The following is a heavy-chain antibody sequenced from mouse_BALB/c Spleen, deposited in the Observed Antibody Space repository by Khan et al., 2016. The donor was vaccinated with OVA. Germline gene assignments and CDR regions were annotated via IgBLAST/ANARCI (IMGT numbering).Heavy chain of an antibody. CDR1: GYSITSNYA. CDR3: ARGNYDGYALDY. Sequence: EVQLQESGPGLVKPSQSLSLTCTVTGYSITSNYAWNWIRQFPGNKLEWMGYISYSGSTNYNPSLKSRISITRDTSKNQFFLQLNSVTTEDTATYYWARGNYDGYALDYWGQGTSITVSS. J-gene: IGHJ4*01. V-gene: IGHV3-2*02. CDR2: ISYSGST. D-gene: IGHD2-4*01.